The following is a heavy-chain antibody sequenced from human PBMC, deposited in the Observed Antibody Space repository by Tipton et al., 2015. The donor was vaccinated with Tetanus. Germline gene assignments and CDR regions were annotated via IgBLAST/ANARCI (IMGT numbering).Heavy chain of an antibody. CDR3: ARANYDFPNKGPFDF. Sequence: TLSLTCSVSGGSLRSGDSNWSWIRQPPGKGLEWLAYVSSSGATNSNYSLKSRITISQDTSKNQFSLRLTSVTAADTAVYYCARANYDFPNKGPFDFWGQGILVVVSS. CDR2: VSSSGAT. D-gene: IGHD3-3*01. V-gene: IGHV4-61*08. CDR1: GGSLRSGDSN. J-gene: IGHJ4*02.